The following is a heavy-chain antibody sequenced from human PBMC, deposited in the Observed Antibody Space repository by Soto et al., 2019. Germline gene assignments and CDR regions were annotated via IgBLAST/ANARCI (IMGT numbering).Heavy chain of an antibody. CDR3: SKPASYLAGGGGWIDP. Sequence: EVQLVESGGGLVQPGGSLRLSCAASGFTFSAYDMHWVRQATGKGLEWVSAIGTQHDTYYPDSVKGRFTISRENAKNSLYLQMNSPRGGDTAVFYCSKPASYLAGGGGWIDPWGQGTLVTVSS. CDR2: IGTQHDT. V-gene: IGHV3-13*01. D-gene: IGHD6-19*01. J-gene: IGHJ5*02. CDR1: GFTFSAYD.